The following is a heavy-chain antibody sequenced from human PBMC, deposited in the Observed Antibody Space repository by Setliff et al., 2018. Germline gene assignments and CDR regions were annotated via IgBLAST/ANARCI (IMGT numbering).Heavy chain of an antibody. D-gene: IGHD2-15*01. CDR1: GYTFTNHY. V-gene: IGHV1-46*01. Sequence: ASVKVSCKASGYTFTNHYMHWVRQAPGQGLEWMGMINPGGGSTTYAQKFQGRVTMTRDTSTSTVYMELSGLTSADTAIYYCIVNMVRPVTGLDSWGPGTLVTVPS. CDR2: INPGGGST. CDR3: IVNMVRPVTGLDS. J-gene: IGHJ4*02.